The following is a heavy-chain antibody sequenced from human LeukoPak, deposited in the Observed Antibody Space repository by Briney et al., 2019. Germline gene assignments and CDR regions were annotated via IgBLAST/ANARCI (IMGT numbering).Heavy chain of an antibody. J-gene: IGHJ5*02. V-gene: IGHV3-30*18. Sequence: GGSLRLSCAASGFTFSSYGMHWVRQAPGKGLEWVAVISYDGSNKYYADSVKGRFTISRDNSKNTLYLQMNSLRAEDTALYYCAKDLWFGGLSGWFDPWGQGTLVTVSS. CDR2: ISYDGSNK. D-gene: IGHD3-10*01. CDR3: AKDLWFGGLSGWFDP. CDR1: GFTFSSYG.